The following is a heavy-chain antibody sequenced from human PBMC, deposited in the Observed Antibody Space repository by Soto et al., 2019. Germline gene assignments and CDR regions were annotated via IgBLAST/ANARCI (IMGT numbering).Heavy chain of an antibody. J-gene: IGHJ3*01. V-gene: IGHV5-51*01. D-gene: IGHD1-7*01. Sequence: PGESLKISCTGSGYTFANFWIGWVRQMPGEGLQWMGIIYPGDSDTRYSPSFQGQVSISADKSINTAYLQWSSLKASDTAMYYCARHDLGYNWNFKRAFDVWGQGTKVTVSS. CDR3: ARHDLGYNWNFKRAFDV. CDR2: IYPGDSDT. CDR1: GYTFANFW.